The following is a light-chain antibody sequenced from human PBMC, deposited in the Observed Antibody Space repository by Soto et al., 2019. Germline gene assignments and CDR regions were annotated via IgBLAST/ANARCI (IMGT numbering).Light chain of an antibody. Sequence: QSALTQPPSASGSPGESVTISCTGTSSDVGGNNYVSWYQQHPGKAPKLMISEVSKRPSGVPDRFSGSKSGNTASLTVSGLQAEDEADYYCSSFAGSNVVFGGGTKLTVL. V-gene: IGLV2-8*01. CDR1: SSDVGGNNY. J-gene: IGLJ2*01. CDR2: EVS. CDR3: SSFAGSNVV.